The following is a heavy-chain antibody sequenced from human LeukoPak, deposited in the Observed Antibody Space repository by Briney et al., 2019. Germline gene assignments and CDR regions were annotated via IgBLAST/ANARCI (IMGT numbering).Heavy chain of an antibody. CDR1: GFTFSSYA. CDR3: AKDLAAAASNLFDP. J-gene: IGHJ5*02. Sequence: GGSLRLSCAASGFTFSSYAMSWVRQAPGKGLEWVLAISGSGGSTYYADSVKGRFTIARDNSKNTLYLQMNSLRAEDTAVYYCAKDLAAAASNLFDPWGQGTLVTVSS. CDR2: ISGSGGST. V-gene: IGHV3-23*01. D-gene: IGHD6-13*01.